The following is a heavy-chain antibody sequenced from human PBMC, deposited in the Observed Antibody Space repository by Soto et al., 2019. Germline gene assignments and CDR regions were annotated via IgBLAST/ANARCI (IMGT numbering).Heavy chain of an antibody. CDR2: IYYSGST. CDR3: ARLPIVGSWSGYSPIYYMDV. D-gene: IGHD3-3*01. V-gene: IGHV4-59*08. J-gene: IGHJ6*03. Sequence: SETLCLTCTVSGGSISSYYWSWIRQPPGKGLERNGYIYYSGSTNYNPSLKSRVTISVDTSKNQFSLKLSSVTAADTAVYYCARLPIVGSWSGYSPIYYMDVWGKGTTVTVSS. CDR1: GGSISSYY.